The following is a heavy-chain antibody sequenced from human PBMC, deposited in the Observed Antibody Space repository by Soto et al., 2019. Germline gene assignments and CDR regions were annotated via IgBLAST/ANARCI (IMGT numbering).Heavy chain of an antibody. CDR3: ARAAYSGDGLDV. D-gene: IGHD2-21*01. Sequence: DVQLVESGGGLVQPGGSLRLSCAAYRFTFSNYWMTWVRQAPGKGLEWVANIKEDGSEKSHVDSVKGRFTISRDNAKNSLYLQMNSLRGEDTAVDYCARAAYSGDGLDVWGQGTTVTVS. CDR1: RFTFSNYW. J-gene: IGHJ6*02. V-gene: IGHV3-7*04. CDR2: IKEDGSEK.